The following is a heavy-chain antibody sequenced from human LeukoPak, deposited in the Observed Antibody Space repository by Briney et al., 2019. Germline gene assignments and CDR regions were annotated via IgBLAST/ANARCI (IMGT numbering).Heavy chain of an antibody. J-gene: IGHJ4*02. CDR2: ISAYNGNT. V-gene: IGHV1-18*01. CDR3: AREMRDYDFWSGYLDY. Sequence: GASVKVSCKASGYTFTSYGISWVRQAPRQGLEWMGWISAYNGNTNYAQKLQGRVTMTTDTSTSTAYMELRSLRSDDTAVYYCAREMRDYDFWSGYLDYWGQGTLVTVSS. CDR1: GYTFTSYG. D-gene: IGHD3-3*01.